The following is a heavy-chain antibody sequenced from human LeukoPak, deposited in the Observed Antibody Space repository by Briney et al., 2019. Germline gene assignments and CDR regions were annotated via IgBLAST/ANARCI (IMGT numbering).Heavy chain of an antibody. J-gene: IGHJ6*03. Sequence: GGSLRLSCAVSGFTVSSNYMSWVRQAPGKGLEWVSVIYSGGSTYYADSVKGRFTISRDNSKNTLYLQMNSLRAEDTAVYYCAREEWWELLRGGSGYMDVWGKGTTVTVSS. CDR1: GFTVSSNY. D-gene: IGHD1-26*01. CDR2: IYSGGST. CDR3: AREEWWELLRGGSGYMDV. V-gene: IGHV3-53*01.